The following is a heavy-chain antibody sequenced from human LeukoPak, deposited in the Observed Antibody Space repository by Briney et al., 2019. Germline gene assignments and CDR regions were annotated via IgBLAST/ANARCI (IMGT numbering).Heavy chain of an antibody. V-gene: IGHV1-8*01. CDR3: SRGVGAVGDY. J-gene: IGHJ4*02. CDR1: GYTCTSYD. CDR2: MSPNNGNT. D-gene: IGHD3-3*01. Sequence: ASGKLSCNASGYTCTSYDINWGRQATGQGLEWMGWMSPNNGNTGYAQKFQGRVTMTRDTSINTAYMELSSLRSEDTAVYYCSRGVGAVGDYWGQGTLVTVSS.